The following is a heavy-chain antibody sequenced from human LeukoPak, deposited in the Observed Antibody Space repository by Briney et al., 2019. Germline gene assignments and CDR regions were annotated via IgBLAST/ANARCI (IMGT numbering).Heavy chain of an antibody. CDR1: GYSISSGYY. D-gene: IGHD6-6*01. Sequence: SETLSLTCTVSGYSISSGYYWGWIRQPPGKGLEWIGSIYHSGSTYYNPSLKSRVTISVDTSKNQFSLKLSSVTAADTAVYYCASSPAYSSSSGGILHYYYMDVWGKGTTVTVSS. CDR2: IYHSGST. V-gene: IGHV4-38-2*02. J-gene: IGHJ6*03. CDR3: ASSPAYSSSSGGILHYYYMDV.